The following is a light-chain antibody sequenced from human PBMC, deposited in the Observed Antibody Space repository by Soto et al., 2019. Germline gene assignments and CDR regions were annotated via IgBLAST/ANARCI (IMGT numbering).Light chain of an antibody. V-gene: IGLV1-40*01. CDR1: SSNIGAGYD. Sequence: QSVLTQPPSVSGAPGQRVTFSCTGSSSNIGAGYDVHWYQQLPGTAPKLLIYGNSNRPSGVPDRFSGSKSGTSASRAITGLQAEDEADYYCQSYDSRLSGYVVFGGGTKLTVL. J-gene: IGLJ2*01. CDR3: QSYDSRLSGYVV. CDR2: GNS.